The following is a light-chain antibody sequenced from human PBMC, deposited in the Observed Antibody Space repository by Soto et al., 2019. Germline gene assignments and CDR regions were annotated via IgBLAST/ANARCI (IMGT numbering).Light chain of an antibody. J-gene: IGLJ1*01. CDR3: AAWDVSLNGLYV. CDR2: NNN. Sequence: QSVLTQPPSASGTPGQRVTISCSGSSSNIGSGTVNWYQQLPGTAPKLLIYNNNQWPSGVPDRFSGSKSGTSASLAISGLQSEDVADYYCAAWDVSLNGLYVFGTGTKLTVL. V-gene: IGLV1-44*01. CDR1: SSNIGSGT.